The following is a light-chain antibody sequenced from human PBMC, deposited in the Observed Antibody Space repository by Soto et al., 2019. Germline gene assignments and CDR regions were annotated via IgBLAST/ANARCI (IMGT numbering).Light chain of an antibody. CDR2: DAY. CDR3: QQRHMWPIT. Sequence: IVLTHSAGALSLSPGERATLSCRASQSFRGLLAWYQQKPGQAPRLLIYDAYNRATGIPPRFSGSGSGTDFTLTISSLEPEDSAVYYCQQRHMWPITFGQGTRLEIK. CDR1: QSFRGL. V-gene: IGKV3-11*01. J-gene: IGKJ5*01.